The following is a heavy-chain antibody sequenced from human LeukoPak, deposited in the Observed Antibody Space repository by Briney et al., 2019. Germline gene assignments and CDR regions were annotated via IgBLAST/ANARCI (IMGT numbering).Heavy chain of an antibody. Sequence: SETLSLTCTVSGVSISSGNYYWSWIRQPAGKGLEWIGRIYTSGSTNYNPSLKSRVTMSVDTSKNQFSLKLSSVTAADTAVYYCARCSWIDNWFDPWGQGTLVTVSS. J-gene: IGHJ5*02. D-gene: IGHD2-15*01. CDR3: ARCSWIDNWFDP. V-gene: IGHV4-61*02. CDR2: IYTSGST. CDR1: GVSISSGNYY.